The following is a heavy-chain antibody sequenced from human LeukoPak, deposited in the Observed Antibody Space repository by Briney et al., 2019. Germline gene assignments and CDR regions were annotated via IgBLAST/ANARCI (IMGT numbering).Heavy chain of an antibody. CDR3: ARHDGLDCTSSSCYMDH. D-gene: IGHD2-2*02. V-gene: IGHV5-51*01. CDR1: GYSFSDYW. CDR2: IWPGDSDT. Sequence: GEPLKISCKASGYSFSDYWIGWVRQMPGKGLEWMGIIWPGDSDTRHSPSFQGQVTISADKSIDTAYLQWSSLKASDTAMYYCARHDGLDCTSSSCYMDHWGQGTLVTVSS. J-gene: IGHJ4*02.